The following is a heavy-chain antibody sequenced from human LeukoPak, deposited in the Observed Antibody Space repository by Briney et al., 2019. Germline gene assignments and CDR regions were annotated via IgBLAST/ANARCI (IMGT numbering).Heavy chain of an antibody. CDR3: ARRARGGLDPGSFDY. CDR1: GGSISSSSYY. J-gene: IGHJ4*02. Sequence: SXXLSLTCTVSGGSISSSSYYWGWIRQPPGKGLEWIGSIYYSGSTYYNTSLKSRVTISVNTTKNQFSLKLSSVTAADTAVYYCARRARGGLDPGSFDYWGQGTLVTVSS. D-gene: IGHD3/OR15-3a*01. CDR2: IYYSGST. V-gene: IGHV4-39*01.